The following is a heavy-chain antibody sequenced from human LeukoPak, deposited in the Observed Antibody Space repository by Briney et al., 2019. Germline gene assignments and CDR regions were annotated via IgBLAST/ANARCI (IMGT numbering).Heavy chain of an antibody. D-gene: IGHD3-16*01. J-gene: IGHJ6*02. CDR2: INHNGNVN. CDR1: GFTFSSYW. CDR3: ARGGGLDV. Sequence: GGSLRLSCAASGFTFSSYWMNWARQAPGKGLEWVASINHNGNVNYYVDSVKGRFTISRDNAKNSLYLQMSNWRAEDTAVYFCARGGGLDVWGQGATVTVSS. V-gene: IGHV3-7*03.